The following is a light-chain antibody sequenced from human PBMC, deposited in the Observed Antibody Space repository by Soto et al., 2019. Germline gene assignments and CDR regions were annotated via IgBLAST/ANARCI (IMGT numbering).Light chain of an antibody. V-gene: IGLV1-40*01. CDR3: QSFDINVLALI. Sequence: QSVLTQPPSVSGAPGQRVTISCTGSNSNIGAGFGVQWYQQFPRTAPRLLIYSNTNRPSGVPDRFSASKSGTSASLAITGPRAEDEADYYCQSFDINVLALIFGVGTKLTVL. CDR2: SNT. CDR1: NSNIGAGFG. J-gene: IGLJ2*01.